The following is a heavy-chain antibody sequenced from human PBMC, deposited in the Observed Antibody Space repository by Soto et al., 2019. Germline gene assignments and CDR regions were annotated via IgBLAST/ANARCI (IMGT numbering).Heavy chain of an antibody. CDR3: ARGFNWPWGAYCGGDCYSVWFDP. Sequence: PSETLSLTCAVYGGSFSGYYWSWIRQPPGKGLEWIGEINHSGSTNYNPSLKSRVTISVDTSKNQFSLKLSSVTAADTAVYYCARGFNWPWGAYCGGDCYSVWFDPWGQGTLVTVSS. D-gene: IGHD2-21*02. V-gene: IGHV4-34*01. CDR2: INHSGST. CDR1: GGSFSGYY. J-gene: IGHJ5*02.